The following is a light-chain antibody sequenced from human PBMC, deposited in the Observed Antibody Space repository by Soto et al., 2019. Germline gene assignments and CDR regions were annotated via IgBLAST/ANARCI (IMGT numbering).Light chain of an antibody. V-gene: IGKV1-9*01. CDR2: AAS. J-gene: IGKJ4*01. CDR1: RDISTY. Sequence: DVQLTQTPSFLSASVGDRVTITCRASRDISTYLAWYQQKPGKAPKLLIYAASTLHTGVPPRFSGSGSGTEFTLTISSLQPEDFATFISQQINGYPLTFGGGTKVDIK. CDR3: QQINGYPLT.